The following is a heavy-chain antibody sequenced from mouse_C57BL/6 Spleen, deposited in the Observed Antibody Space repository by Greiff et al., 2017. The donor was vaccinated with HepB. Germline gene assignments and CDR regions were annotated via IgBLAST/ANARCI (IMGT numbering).Heavy chain of an antibody. Sequence: EVKLVESGGGLVKPGGSLKLSCAASGFTFSSYAMSWVRQTPEKRLEWVATISDGGSYTYYPDNVKGRITISRDNAKNNLYLQMSHLKSEDTAIYYCARERADEGYFDVWGTGTTVTVSS. CDR2: ISDGGSYT. J-gene: IGHJ1*03. V-gene: IGHV5-4*01. CDR1: GFTFSSYA. CDR3: ARERADEGYFDV.